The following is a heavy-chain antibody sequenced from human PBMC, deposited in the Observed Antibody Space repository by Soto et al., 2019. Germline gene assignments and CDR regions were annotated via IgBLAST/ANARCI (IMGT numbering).Heavy chain of an antibody. CDR2: ISGSGGST. CDR1: GFTFSSYA. D-gene: IGHD2-15*01. J-gene: IGHJ4*02. CDR3: AKSPAYCSGGSCYYFDY. Sequence: GGSLRLSCAASGFTFSSYAMSWVRQAPGKVLEWVSAISGSGGSTYYADSVKGRFTISRDNSKNTLYLQINSLRAEDTAVYYCAKSPAYCSGGSCYYFDYWGQGALVTVSS. V-gene: IGHV3-23*01.